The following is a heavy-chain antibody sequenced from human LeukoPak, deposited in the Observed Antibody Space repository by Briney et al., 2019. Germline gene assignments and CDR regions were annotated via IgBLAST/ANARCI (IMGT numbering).Heavy chain of an antibody. CDR1: GGSFSSYT. D-gene: IGHD3-16*02. J-gene: IGHJ3*02. Sequence: ASVKVSCKASGGSFSSYTISWVRQAPGQGLEWMGRIIPILGIANYAQKFQGRVTITADKSTSTAYMELSSLRSEDTAVYYCARAAKYDYVWGSYRSNDAFDIWSQGTMVTVSS. CDR3: ARAAKYDYVWGSYRSNDAFDI. V-gene: IGHV1-69*02. CDR2: IIPILGIA.